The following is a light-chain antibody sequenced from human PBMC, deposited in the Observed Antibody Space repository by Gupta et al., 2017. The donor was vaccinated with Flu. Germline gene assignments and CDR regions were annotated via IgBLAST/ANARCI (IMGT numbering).Light chain of an antibody. Sequence: QSALPPPPSVSGSPRPSVTISCTGTSSDSGNYNRVSWYQQPPGTAPKLMIDEVSNRPSGVPDRFSGSKSGNTASLTISGLQAEDEADYYCSSYTSSYTYVFGTGTKLTVL. V-gene: IGLV2-18*02. CDR3: SSYTSSYTYV. CDR1: SSDSGNYNR. J-gene: IGLJ1*01. CDR2: EVS.